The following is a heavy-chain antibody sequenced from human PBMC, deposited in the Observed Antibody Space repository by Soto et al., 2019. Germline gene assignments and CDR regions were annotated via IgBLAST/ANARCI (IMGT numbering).Heavy chain of an antibody. Sequence: GGSLRLSCAASGFTVSSNYMSWVRQAPGKGLEWVSVIYSGGSTYYADSVKGRFTISRDNSKNTLYLQMNSLRAEDTAVYYCARDDARFTIFGVVTPANAFDIWGQGTMVTVSS. CDR3: ARDDARFTIFGVVTPANAFDI. CDR2: IYSGGST. V-gene: IGHV3-66*01. CDR1: GFTVSSNY. J-gene: IGHJ3*02. D-gene: IGHD3-3*01.